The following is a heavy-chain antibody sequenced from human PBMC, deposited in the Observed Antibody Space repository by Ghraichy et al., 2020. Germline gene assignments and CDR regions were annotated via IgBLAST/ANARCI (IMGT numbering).Heavy chain of an antibody. CDR1: GFTFSSYA. V-gene: IGHV3-23*01. CDR3: AKDPFPYSSSWYGDY. Sequence: GGSLRLSCAASGFTFSSYAMSWVRQAPGKGLEWVSAISGSGGSTYYADSVKGRFTISRDNSKNTLYLQMNSLRAEDTAVYYCAKDPFPYSSSWYGDYWGQGTLVTVSS. CDR2: ISGSGGST. J-gene: IGHJ4*02. D-gene: IGHD6-13*01.